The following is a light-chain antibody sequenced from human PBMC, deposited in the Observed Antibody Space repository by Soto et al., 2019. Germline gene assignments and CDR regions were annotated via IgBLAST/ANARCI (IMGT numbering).Light chain of an antibody. CDR2: SNY. Sequence: QSVLTQPPSASGTPGQRVTISCSGSSSNIGSKTVNWYQQLPGTAPKLLIYSNYQRPSGVPDRFSGSKSGTSASLAISGLQSEYEADYYCSAWDASLNGYVFGTGTKVPVL. J-gene: IGLJ1*01. CDR3: SAWDASLNGYV. V-gene: IGLV1-44*01. CDR1: SSNIGSKT.